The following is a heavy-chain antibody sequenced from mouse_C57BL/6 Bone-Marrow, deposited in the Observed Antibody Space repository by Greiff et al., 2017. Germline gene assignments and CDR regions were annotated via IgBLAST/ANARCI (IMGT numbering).Heavy chain of an antibody. CDR1: GYTFTSYG. CDR3: ARRRGIYCYGSSYPHYWYFDV. D-gene: IGHD1-1*01. Sequence: VQLQQSGAELARPGASVKLSCKASGYTFTSYGISWVKQRTGQGLEWIGEIYPRSGNTYYNEKFKGKATLTADKSSSTAYMELRSLTSEDSAVYFCARRRGIYCYGSSYPHYWYFDVWGTGTTVTVSS. V-gene: IGHV1-81*01. CDR2: IYPRSGNT. J-gene: IGHJ1*03.